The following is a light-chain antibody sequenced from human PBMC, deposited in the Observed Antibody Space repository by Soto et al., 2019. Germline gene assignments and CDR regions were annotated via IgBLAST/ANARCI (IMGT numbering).Light chain of an antibody. CDR3: QQYGSSPFT. CDR1: QSVSSPY. J-gene: IGKJ3*01. V-gene: IGKV3-20*01. Sequence: EVVMTQSPATLSLSPGERATLSCWASQSVSSPYLAWYQQKPGQPPRLLIYGASSRATDIPDRFIGSGSGTDFTLTIARLAPEDFAMYYCQQYGSSPFTFGPGTKVEI. CDR2: GAS.